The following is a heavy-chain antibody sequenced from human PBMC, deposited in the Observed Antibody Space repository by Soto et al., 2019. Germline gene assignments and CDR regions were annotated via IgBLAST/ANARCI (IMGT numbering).Heavy chain of an antibody. D-gene: IGHD2-2*02. J-gene: IGHJ4*02. CDR3: ARGKRYTNDY. V-gene: IGHV1-8*01. Sequence: QVQLVQSGAEVKKPGASVKVSCKASGYTFSNYDINWVRQATGQGLEWMGWMSPNSGRTGYAQKFQGRGTMTRNTSSSTAYMELSSLRSEDTAVYYCARGKRYTNDYWGQGTLVTVSS. CDR1: GYTFSNYD. CDR2: MSPNSGRT.